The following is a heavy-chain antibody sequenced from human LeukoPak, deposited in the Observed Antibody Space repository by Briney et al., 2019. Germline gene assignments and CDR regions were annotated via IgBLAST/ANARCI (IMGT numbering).Heavy chain of an antibody. D-gene: IGHD6-13*01. J-gene: IGHJ4*02. CDR3: ARHMIAAAPGDY. CDR2: IYYSGST. V-gene: IGHV4-59*08. CDR1: GDPIGNYY. Sequence: SETLSLTCSISGDPIGNYYWSWIRQPPGKGLEWIGYIYYSGSTNYNPSLKSRVTISVDTSKNQFSLKLSSVTAADTAVYYCARHMIAAAPGDYWGQGTLVTVSS.